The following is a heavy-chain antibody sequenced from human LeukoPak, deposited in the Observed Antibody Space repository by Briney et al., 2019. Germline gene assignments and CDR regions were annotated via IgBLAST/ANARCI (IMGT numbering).Heavy chain of an antibody. CDR1: GYTFTSYG. J-gene: IGHJ5*02. Sequence: ASVKVSCKASGYTFTSYGLSWVRQAPGQGLEWMGWMNPDSGKTDYAQKFSGRVTMTRITSISTAYMELSSLRSDDTAVYYCARAWYCDPLAFDPWGQGTLVTVSS. CDR2: MNPDSGKT. V-gene: IGHV1-8*02. CDR3: ARAWYCDPLAFDP. D-gene: IGHD4-17*01.